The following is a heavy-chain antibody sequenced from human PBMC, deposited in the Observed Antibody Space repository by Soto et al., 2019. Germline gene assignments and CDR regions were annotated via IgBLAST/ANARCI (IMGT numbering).Heavy chain of an antibody. V-gene: IGHV1-18*01. J-gene: IGHJ4*02. D-gene: IGHD3-9*01. CDR2: VSPYDGKT. Sequence: ASVKVSCKASGYTFTNYGFNWVRRAPGQGLEWMGWVSPYDGKTSYAQNLQGRVTLTTDTSTTTAFMELWSLRSDDTAVYYCARGALPLTTSYFDRWGQGTQVTVSS. CDR1: GYTFTNYG. CDR3: ARGALPLTTSYFDR.